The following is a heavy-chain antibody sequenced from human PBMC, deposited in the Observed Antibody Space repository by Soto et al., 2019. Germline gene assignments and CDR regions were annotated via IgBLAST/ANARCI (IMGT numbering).Heavy chain of an antibody. D-gene: IGHD4-17*01. CDR3: ARDGGDDYGDVGNAFDI. CDR2: ISYDGSNK. V-gene: IGHV3-30-3*01. J-gene: IGHJ3*02. CDR1: RFTFSSYA. Sequence: GGSLRLSCAASRFTFSSYAMHWVRQAPGKGLEWVAVISYDGSNKYYADSVKGRFTISRDNSKNTLYLQMNSLRAEDTAVYYCARDGGDDYGDVGNAFDIWGQGTMVTVSS.